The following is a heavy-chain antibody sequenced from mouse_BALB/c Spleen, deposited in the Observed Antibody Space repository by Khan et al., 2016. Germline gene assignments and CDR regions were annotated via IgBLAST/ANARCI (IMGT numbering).Heavy chain of an antibody. CDR3: AESEGCVFCFAD. V-gene: IGHV3-2*02. J-gene: IGHJ2*01. CDR2: IGDSGNT. CDR1: GFSITSDYA. Sequence: VQLKESGPGLVKPSQSLSLTCTVSGFSITSDYAWNWIRHFPGNKLGWMGYIGDSGNTTYNPSLKSRISITRDTSKNPFFLQLTSLTTEDTAAHYYAESEGCVFCFADWGQGTTRTVSS.